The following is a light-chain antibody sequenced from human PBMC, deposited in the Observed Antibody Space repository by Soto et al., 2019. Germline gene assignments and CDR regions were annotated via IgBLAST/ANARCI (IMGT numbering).Light chain of an antibody. CDR3: QQYGSSPMT. J-gene: IGKJ1*01. V-gene: IGKV3-20*01. CDR2: GAS. CDR1: QSVSSSY. Sequence: GTVPLSKMERRIISCSSSQSVSSSYLAWYQQKPGQAPRLLIYGASSRATGIPDRFSGSGSGTDFTLTISRLEPEDFAVYYCQQYGSSPMTFGQGSIVDVK.